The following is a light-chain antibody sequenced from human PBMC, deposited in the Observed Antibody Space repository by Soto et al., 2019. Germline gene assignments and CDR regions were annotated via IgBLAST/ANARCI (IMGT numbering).Light chain of an antibody. J-gene: IGLJ1*01. CDR2: DVT. CDR1: SSDVGGYNY. CDR3: NSHKSSRTYV. V-gene: IGLV2-14*01. Sequence: QSALTQPASVSGSPGQSITISCTGTSSDVGGYNYVSWYQQHPGKAPKLMIYDVTNRPSGVSNRFSGSKSGNTASLTISGLQAEDEDDYYCNSHKSSRTYVFGVGTKVTVL.